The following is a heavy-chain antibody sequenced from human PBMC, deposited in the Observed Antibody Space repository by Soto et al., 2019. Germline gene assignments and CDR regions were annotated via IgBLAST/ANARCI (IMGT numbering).Heavy chain of an antibody. J-gene: IGHJ4*02. CDR2: ISARGGSS. CDR1: GFSFSSYA. Sequence: EVQLLESGGGLVQPGGSLRLSCAASGFSFSSYAMVWVRQAPGKGLEWVSVISARGGSSYFADSVKGLFTISGDNSKNVLSLEMNSLRAEDTAIYFCAKGSIEYSASVDNWGQGTLVLVSS. D-gene: IGHD5-12*01. CDR3: AKGSIEYSASVDN. V-gene: IGHV3-23*01.